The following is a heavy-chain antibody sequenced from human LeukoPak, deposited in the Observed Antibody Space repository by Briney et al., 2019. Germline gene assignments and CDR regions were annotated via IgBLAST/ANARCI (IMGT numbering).Heavy chain of an antibody. J-gene: IGHJ5*02. V-gene: IGHV4-39*01. CDR2: IYYSGST. CDR1: GGSISSSSYY. CDR3: ARRITIFGVVTTNWFDP. D-gene: IGHD3-3*01. Sequence: KSSETLSLTCTVSGGSISSSSYYWGWIRQPPGKGLEWIGSIYYSGSTYYNPSLKSRVTISVDTSKNQFSLKLSSVTAADTAVYYCARRITIFGVVTTNWFDPWGQGTLVTVSS.